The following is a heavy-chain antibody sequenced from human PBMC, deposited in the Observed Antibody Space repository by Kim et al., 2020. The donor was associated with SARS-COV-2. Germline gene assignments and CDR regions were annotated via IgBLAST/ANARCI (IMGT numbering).Heavy chain of an antibody. CDR1: GGSISSYY. CDR2: IYYSGST. Sequence: SETLSLTCTVSGGSISSYYWSWIRQPPGKGLEWIGYIYYSGSTNYNPSLKSRVTISVDTSKNQFSLKLSSVTAADTAVYYCARESSAAGTGWFAPWGQGTLVTVSS. CDR3: ARESSAAGTGWFAP. D-gene: IGHD6-13*01. J-gene: IGHJ5*02. V-gene: IGHV4-59*01.